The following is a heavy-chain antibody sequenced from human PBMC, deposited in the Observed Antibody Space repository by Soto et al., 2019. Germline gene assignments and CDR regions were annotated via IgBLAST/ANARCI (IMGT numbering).Heavy chain of an antibody. CDR1: GFTFSSYA. Sequence: ESGGGLVQPGGSLRLSCAASGFTFSSYAMSWVRQAPGKGLEWVSAISGSGGSTYYADSVKGRFTISRDNSKNTLYLQMNSLRAEDTAVYYCAKDVTVAYCGGDCHEYFQHWGQGTLVTVSS. D-gene: IGHD2-21*02. V-gene: IGHV3-23*01. J-gene: IGHJ1*01. CDR2: ISGSGGST. CDR3: AKDVTVAYCGGDCHEYFQH.